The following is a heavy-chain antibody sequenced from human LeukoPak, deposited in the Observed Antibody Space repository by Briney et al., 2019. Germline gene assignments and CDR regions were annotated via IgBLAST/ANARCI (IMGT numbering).Heavy chain of an antibody. CDR3: ARGKYYYDSSGSNRPDY. V-gene: IGHV3-48*02. CDR2: ISSSSSTI. D-gene: IGHD3-22*01. J-gene: IGHJ4*02. CDR1: GFTFSSYS. Sequence: GGSLRLSCAASGFTFSSYSMKWVRQAPGKGLEWVSYISSSSSTIYYADSVKGRFTISRDNAKNSLYLQMNSLRDEDTAVYYCARGKYYYDSSGSNRPDYWGQGTLVTVSS.